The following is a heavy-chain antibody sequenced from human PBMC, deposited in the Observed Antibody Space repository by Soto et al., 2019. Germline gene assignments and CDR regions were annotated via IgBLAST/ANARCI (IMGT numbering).Heavy chain of an antibody. V-gene: IGHV5-51*01. CDR1: GYSFTSYW. J-gene: IGHJ6*04. CDR2: IYPGDSDT. D-gene: IGHD6-19*01. CDR3: ARHTYRSGPYYYGMDV. Sequence: GESLKISCKGSGYSFTSYWIGWVRQMPGKGLEWMGIIYPGDSDTRYSPSFQGQVTISADKSISTAYLQWSSLKASDTAMYYCARHTYRSGPYYYGMDVWGKGTRVTVSS.